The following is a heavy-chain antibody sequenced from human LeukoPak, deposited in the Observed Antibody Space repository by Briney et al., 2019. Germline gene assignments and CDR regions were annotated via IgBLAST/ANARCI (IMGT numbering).Heavy chain of an antibody. Sequence: GGSLRLSCAASGFTFSSYGMHWVRQAPGKGLEWVAVISYDGSNKYYADSVKGRFTISRDNSKNTLYLQMNSLRAEDTAVYYCASHHVDRLQLPYFDYWGQGTLVTVSS. CDR3: ASHHVDRLQLPYFDY. D-gene: IGHD5-24*01. V-gene: IGHV3-30*03. J-gene: IGHJ4*02. CDR1: GFTFSSYG. CDR2: ISYDGSNK.